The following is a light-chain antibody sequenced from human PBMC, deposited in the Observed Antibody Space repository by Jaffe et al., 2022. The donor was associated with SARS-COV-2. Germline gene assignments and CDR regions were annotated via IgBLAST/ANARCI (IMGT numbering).Light chain of an antibody. V-gene: IGKV3-20*01. J-gene: IGKJ2*01. CDR3: QQCGGSPLYT. CDR2: GAS. CDR1: QSVSSSF. Sequence: EIVLTQSPGTLSLSPGERATLSCRASQSVSSSFLAWYQQKPGQAPRLLMYGASRRATGIPDRFSGSGSGRDFTLTISRLEPEDFAVYYCQQCGGSPLYTFGQGTKLEI.